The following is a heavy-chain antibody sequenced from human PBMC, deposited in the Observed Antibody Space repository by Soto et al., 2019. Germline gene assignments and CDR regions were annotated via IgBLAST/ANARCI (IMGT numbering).Heavy chain of an antibody. D-gene: IGHD6-6*01. CDR3: ARERPDGARLDP. CDR2: IYYRGST. Sequence: QVQLQESGPGLVKPSQTLSLTCTVSGGSISSGDYYWSWIRQPPGKGLEWIGYIYYRGSTYYNPSLKSRVTLSVDTSKNHFSLKLSSVTAADTAVYYCARERPDGARLDPWGQGTLVTVSS. V-gene: IGHV4-30-4*01. J-gene: IGHJ5*02. CDR1: GGSISSGDYY.